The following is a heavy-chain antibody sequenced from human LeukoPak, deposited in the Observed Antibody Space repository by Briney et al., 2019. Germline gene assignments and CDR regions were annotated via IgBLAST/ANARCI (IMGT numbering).Heavy chain of an antibody. J-gene: IGHJ3*02. Sequence: GSSVKVSCKASGGTFSSYTISWVRQAPGQGLEWMGGIIPIFGTANYAQKFQGRVTITADKSTSTAYMELSSLRSEDTAVYYCARSSMIVVGAFDIWGQGTMVTVSS. V-gene: IGHV1-69*06. CDR3: ARSSMIVVGAFDI. CDR2: IIPIFGTA. D-gene: IGHD3-22*01. CDR1: GGTFSSYT.